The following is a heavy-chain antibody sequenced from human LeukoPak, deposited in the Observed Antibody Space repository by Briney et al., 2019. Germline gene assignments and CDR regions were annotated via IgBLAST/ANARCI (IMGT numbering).Heavy chain of an antibody. Sequence: SETLSLTCAVSSGSMSSYYWSWIRQPPGKGLECIGYIYYTGVTNYSPSLKRRLTISLHTAMQQFSLNLRSVIAADTAMYYCARGGSGYPLDYWGQGTLVTVSS. CDR1: SGSMSSYY. J-gene: IGHJ4*02. D-gene: IGHD3-22*01. V-gene: IGHV4-59*01. CDR3: ARGGSGYPLDY. CDR2: IYYTGVT.